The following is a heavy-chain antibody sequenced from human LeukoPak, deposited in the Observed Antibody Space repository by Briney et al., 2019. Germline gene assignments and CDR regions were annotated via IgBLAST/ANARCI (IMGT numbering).Heavy chain of an antibody. V-gene: IGHV1-18*01. CDR3: ARDRYSSGWLEYYYMDV. D-gene: IGHD6-19*01. CDR1: GYTFTSYG. J-gene: IGHJ6*03. CDR2: ISAYNGNT. Sequence: ASVKVSCKASGYTFTSYGISWVRQAPGQGLEWMGWISAYNGNTNYAQKLQGRVTMTTDTSTSTAYMELRSLRSDDTVVYYCARDRYSSGWLEYYYMDVWGKGTTVTVSS.